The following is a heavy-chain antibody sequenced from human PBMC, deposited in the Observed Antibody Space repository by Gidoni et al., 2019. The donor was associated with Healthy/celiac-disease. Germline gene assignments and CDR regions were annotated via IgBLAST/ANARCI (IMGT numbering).Heavy chain of an antibody. D-gene: IGHD3-22*01. Sequence: QVQLVQSGAEVKKPGASVQVSCKASGYTFTSYAMHWVRQAPGQRLEWMGWINAGNGNTKYAQKFQGRVTITRDTSASTAYMELSSLRSEDTAVYYCARSIYDSSGDDAFDIWGQGTMVTVSS. CDR1: GYTFTSYA. CDR3: ARSIYDSSGDDAFDI. J-gene: IGHJ3*02. CDR2: INAGNGNT. V-gene: IGHV1-3*01.